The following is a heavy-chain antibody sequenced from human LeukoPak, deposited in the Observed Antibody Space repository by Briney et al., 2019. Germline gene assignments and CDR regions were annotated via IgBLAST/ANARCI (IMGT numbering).Heavy chain of an antibody. CDR1: GGTFSSYA. CDR2: IIPIFGIA. D-gene: IGHD6-13*01. CDR3: ARGGEQQLVLFDY. V-gene: IGHV1-69*04. Sequence: SVTVSCKASGGTFSSYAISWVRQAPGQGLEWMGRIIPIFGIANYAQKFQGRVTITADKSTSTAYMELSSLRSEDTAVYYCARGGEQQLVLFDYWGRGTLVTVSS. J-gene: IGHJ4*02.